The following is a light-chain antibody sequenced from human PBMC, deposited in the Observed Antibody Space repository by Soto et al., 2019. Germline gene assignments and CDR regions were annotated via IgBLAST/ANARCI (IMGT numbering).Light chain of an antibody. CDR3: QDYGSSRT. CDR2: EAS. CDR1: QGVSGNY. Sequence: VVLTQSPGTLSLSPGERATLSCRASQGVSGNYLAWYQQKPGQPPRLLMYEASSRATGIPDRFSGSGSETDFTLTITRLEPEDFAVYFCQDYGSSRTFGQGTKVDI. V-gene: IGKV3-20*01. J-gene: IGKJ1*01.